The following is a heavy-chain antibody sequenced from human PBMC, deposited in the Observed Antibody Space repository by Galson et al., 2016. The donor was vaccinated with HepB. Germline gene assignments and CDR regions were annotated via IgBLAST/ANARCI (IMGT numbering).Heavy chain of an antibody. CDR2: IWFDGSNK. V-gene: IGHV3-33*01. Sequence: SLRLSCAASGFTFSSYGMHWVRQAPGKGLEWVALIWFDGSNKYYADSVKGRFTVSRDKSKNTLYLQMNSLRAEDAAVYYCARDYHYDFWSGNSHWGQGTLVTVSS. J-gene: IGHJ4*02. D-gene: IGHD3-3*01. CDR3: ARDYHYDFWSGNSH. CDR1: GFTFSSYG.